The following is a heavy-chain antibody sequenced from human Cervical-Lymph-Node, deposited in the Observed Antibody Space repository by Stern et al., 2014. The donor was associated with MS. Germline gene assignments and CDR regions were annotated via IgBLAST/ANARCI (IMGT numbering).Heavy chain of an antibody. J-gene: IGHJ6*02. CDR1: GFNFSSYS. CDR3: ARANYDFWSGNSSFQRYYYGMDV. Sequence: QLVQSGGGLVQPGGSLRLSCAASGFNFSSYSMNWVRQAPGKGLEGISYISSSRRTIYYADSVKGRFTISRDNAKNSLYLQMNSLIDEDTAVYYCARANYDFWSGNSSFQRYYYGMDVWGQGTTVTVSS. CDR2: ISSSRRTI. D-gene: IGHD3-3*01. V-gene: IGHV3-48*02.